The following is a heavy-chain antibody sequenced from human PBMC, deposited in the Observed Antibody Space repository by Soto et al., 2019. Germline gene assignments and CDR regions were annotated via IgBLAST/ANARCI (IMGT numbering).Heavy chain of an antibody. V-gene: IGHV3-66*01. J-gene: IGHJ3*02. Sequence: GGSLRLSCAASGFTVSSNYMSWVRQAPGKGLEWVSVIYSGGSTYYADSVKGRFTISRDNSKNTLYLQMNSLRAEDTAVYYCARYCSGGSCYANAFDIWGQGTMVTVSS. CDR3: ARYCSGGSCYANAFDI. CDR2: IYSGGST. CDR1: GFTVSSNY. D-gene: IGHD2-15*01.